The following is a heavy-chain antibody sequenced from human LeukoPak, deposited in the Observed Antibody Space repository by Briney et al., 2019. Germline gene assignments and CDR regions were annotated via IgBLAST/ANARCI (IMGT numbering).Heavy chain of an antibody. V-gene: IGHV3-66*02. CDR1: GFTVSTNY. J-gene: IGHJ3*02. CDR2: LYSGGNT. D-gene: IGHD3-22*01. Sequence: GSLRLSCAASGFTVSTNYMGWVRQAPGKGLEWVSVLYSGGNTYYPDSVKGRFTISRDNSQNTLYLQMDSLRPEDTAVYYCARLSDSSTYGAFDIWGHGTMVFVSS. CDR3: ARLSDSSTYGAFDI.